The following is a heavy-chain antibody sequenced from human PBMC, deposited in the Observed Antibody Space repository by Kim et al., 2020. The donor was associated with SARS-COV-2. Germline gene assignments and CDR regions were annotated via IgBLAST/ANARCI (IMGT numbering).Heavy chain of an antibody. Sequence: GGSPRLSCAASGFIFRNFGLHWVRQAPGKGLEWVAFISNDGATAIYADSVRGRFTISRDYSENKVYLQMDSLYAGDTAVYYCARPSSSHFDFWGQGTLVSVSS. CDR3: ARPSSSHFDF. J-gene: IGHJ4*02. CDR1: GFIFRNFG. CDR2: ISNDGATA. D-gene: IGHD3-10*01. V-gene: IGHV3-33*05.